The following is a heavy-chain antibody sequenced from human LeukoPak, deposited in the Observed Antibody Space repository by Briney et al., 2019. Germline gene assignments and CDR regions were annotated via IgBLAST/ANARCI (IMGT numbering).Heavy chain of an antibody. V-gene: IGHV3-48*04. D-gene: IGHD6-19*01. CDR2: ISSSSSTI. CDR3: ARDAQFRLDYYYYYYMDV. Sequence: GGSLRLSCAASGFTFSSYSMNWVRQAPGKGLEWVSYISSSSSTIYYADSVKGRFTISRDNAKNSLYLQMNSLRSEDTAVYYCARDAQFRLDYYYYYYMDVWGKGTTVTVSS. J-gene: IGHJ6*03. CDR1: GFTFSSYS.